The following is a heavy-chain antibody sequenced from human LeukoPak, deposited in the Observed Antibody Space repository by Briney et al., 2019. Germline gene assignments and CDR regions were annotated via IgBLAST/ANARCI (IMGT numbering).Heavy chain of an antibody. J-gene: IGHJ4*02. CDR2: IYSGGST. Sequence: PGGSLRLSCAASGFTVSSNYMSWVRQAPGKGLEWVSVIYSGGSTYYADSVRGRFTISRDNSKNTLYLQMNSLRAEDTAVYYCARGNVDPAVDYWGQGTLVTVSS. CDR3: ARGNVDPAVDY. CDR1: GFTVSSNY. V-gene: IGHV3-53*01.